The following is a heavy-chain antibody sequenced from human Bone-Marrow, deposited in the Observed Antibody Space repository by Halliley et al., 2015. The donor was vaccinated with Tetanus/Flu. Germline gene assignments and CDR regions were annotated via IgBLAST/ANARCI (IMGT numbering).Heavy chain of an antibody. V-gene: IGHV3-74*01. D-gene: IGHD3-22*01. CDR2: IKGDGSDT. J-gene: IGHJ1*01. Sequence: SRIKGDGSDTAYADPVKGRFTVSRDNAKNTLYLQMDSLRAEDTALYYCVVDYYYSSSIFFQHWGQATLVTVSS. CDR3: VVDYYYSSSIFFQH.